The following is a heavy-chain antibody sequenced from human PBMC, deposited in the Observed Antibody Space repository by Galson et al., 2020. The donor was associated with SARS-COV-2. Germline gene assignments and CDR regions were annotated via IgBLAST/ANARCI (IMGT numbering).Heavy chain of an antibody. CDR2: IYYSGST. D-gene: IGHD2-15*01. V-gene: IGHV4-39*07. CDR1: GGSISSSSYY. Sequence: SETLSLTCTVSGGSISSSSYYWGWIRQPPGKGLEWIGSIYYSGSTYYNPSLKSRVTISVDTSKNQFSLKLSSVTAADTAVYYCASHGGTIGYYYYYMDVWGKGTTVTVSS. CDR3: ASHGGTIGYYYYYMDV. J-gene: IGHJ6*03.